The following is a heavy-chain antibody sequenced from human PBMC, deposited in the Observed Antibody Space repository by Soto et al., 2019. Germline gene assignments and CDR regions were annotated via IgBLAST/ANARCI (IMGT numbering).Heavy chain of an antibody. CDR1: GFTFSSYA. V-gene: IGHV3-30-3*01. J-gene: IGHJ6*02. CDR3: ARDRRFVEWLLFYGMDV. CDR2: ISYDGSNK. Sequence: QVQLVESGGGVVQPGRSLRLSCAASGFTFSSYAMHWVRQAPGKGLEWVAVISYDGSNKYYADSVKGRFTISRDNSKNTLYLQMNSLRAEDTAVYYCARDRRFVEWLLFYGMDVWGQGTTVTVSS. D-gene: IGHD3-3*01.